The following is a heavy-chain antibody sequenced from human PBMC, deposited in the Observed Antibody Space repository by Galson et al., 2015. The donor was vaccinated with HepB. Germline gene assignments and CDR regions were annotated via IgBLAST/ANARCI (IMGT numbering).Heavy chain of an antibody. J-gene: IGHJ4*02. V-gene: IGHV3-48*01. CDR2: ISTTSDNK. D-gene: IGHD1-26*01. CDR3: TRIALSGSYWYFDY. CDR1: GFTFSSYT. Sequence: SLRLSCAASGFTFSSYTMNWVRQAPGKGLEWISYISTTSDNKFSADSVKGRFITPRDNAKNLLYLQMNSLRAEDTAVYYCTRIALSGSYWYFDYWGQGSLVTVSS.